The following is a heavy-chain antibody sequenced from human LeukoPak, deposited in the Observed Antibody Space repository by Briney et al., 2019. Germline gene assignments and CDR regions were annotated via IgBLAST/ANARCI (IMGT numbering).Heavy chain of an antibody. CDR3: AREASGGYFDY. J-gene: IGHJ4*02. Sequence: ASVKVSCKPSGYTFTSYNMHWVRQAPGQGVEWVGLINPTGDSTNYAQNFRGRVTMTRDTSTSTVYMDLSSLRAEDTVVYYWAREASGGYFDYWGQGTLVTVSS. CDR2: INPTGDST. D-gene: IGHD4-23*01. CDR1: GYTFTSYN. V-gene: IGHV1-46*01.